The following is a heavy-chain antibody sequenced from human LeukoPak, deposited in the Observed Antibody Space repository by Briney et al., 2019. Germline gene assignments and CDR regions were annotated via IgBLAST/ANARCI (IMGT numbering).Heavy chain of an antibody. D-gene: IGHD6-19*01. Sequence: SETLSLTCDVSGGFMNSDSYSWSWIRQPPGKGLEWIGYIYHSGGTYYSPALKSRVTISADKSKNQFSLKLSSVTAADTAVYYCAALTVAGYFDYWGQGTQVTVSS. CDR1: GGFMNSDSYS. J-gene: IGHJ4*02. CDR2: IYHSGGT. CDR3: AALTVAGYFDY. V-gene: IGHV4-30-2*01.